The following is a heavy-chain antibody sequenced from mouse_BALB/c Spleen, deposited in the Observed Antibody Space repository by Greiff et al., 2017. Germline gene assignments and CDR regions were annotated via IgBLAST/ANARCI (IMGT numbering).Heavy chain of an antibody. D-gene: IGHD1-1*01. CDR1: GFDFSRYW. CDR3: AGPGGCLGYCSSPYYFDY. Sequence: EVQLVESGGGLVQPGGSLKLSCSASGFDFSRYWMSWVRQAPGKGLEWIGEINPDSSTINYTPSLKDKFIISRDNAKNTLYLQMSKVRSEDTALYYCAGPGGCLGYCSSPYYFDYWGQGTTLTVSS. CDR2: INPDSSTI. V-gene: IGHV4-1*02. J-gene: IGHJ2*01.